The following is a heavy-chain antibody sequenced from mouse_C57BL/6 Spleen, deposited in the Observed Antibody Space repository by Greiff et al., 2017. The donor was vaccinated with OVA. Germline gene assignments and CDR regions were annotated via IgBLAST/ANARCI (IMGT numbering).Heavy chain of an antibody. V-gene: IGHV1-54*01. J-gene: IGHJ2*01. CDR2: INPGSGGT. CDR3: ARYYYGNSSFGY. Sequence: QVQLQQSGAELVRPGTSVKVSCKASGYAFTNYLIEWVKQRPGQGLEWIGVINPGSGGTNYNEKFKGKATLTADKSSSTAYMQLSSLTSEDSAVYFCARYYYGNSSFGYWGQGTTLTVSS. CDR1: GYAFTNYL. D-gene: IGHD2-1*01.